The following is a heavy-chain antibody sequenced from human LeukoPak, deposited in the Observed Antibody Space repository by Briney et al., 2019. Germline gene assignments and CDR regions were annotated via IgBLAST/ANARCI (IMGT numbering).Heavy chain of an antibody. CDR3: TKDVAYGSGSYYQFDY. CDR1: GFSFSSHG. Sequence: GRSLRLSCAGSGFSFSSHGMHWVRQAPGKGLEWVAVISYGGSNKYYGDSVKGRFTISRDNSKNTLYLQMNRMRAEDTDVYYCTKDVAYGSGSYYQFDYWGQGTLVTVSS. V-gene: IGHV3-30*18. D-gene: IGHD3-10*01. CDR2: ISYGGSNK. J-gene: IGHJ4*02.